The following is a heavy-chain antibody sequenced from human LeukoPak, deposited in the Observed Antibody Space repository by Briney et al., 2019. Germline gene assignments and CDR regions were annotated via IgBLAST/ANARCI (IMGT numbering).Heavy chain of an antibody. CDR3: ARETSQKGAHYMDV. CDR2: IYYSGST. J-gene: IGHJ6*03. V-gene: IGHV4-39*07. Sequence: SETLSLTCIVSGGSISSSSYYWGWIRQPPGKGLEWIGSIYYSGSTYYNPSLKSRVTMSVDTSKNQFSLKLRSVTAADTAVYYCARETSQKGAHYMDVWGKGTTVTISS. D-gene: IGHD3-16*01. CDR1: GGSISSSSYY.